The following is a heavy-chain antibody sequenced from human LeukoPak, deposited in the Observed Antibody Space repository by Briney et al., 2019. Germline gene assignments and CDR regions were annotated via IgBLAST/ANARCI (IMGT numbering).Heavy chain of an antibody. D-gene: IGHD2-21*01. V-gene: IGHV4-59*01. J-gene: IGHJ3*02. CDR2: IYYSGST. Sequence: SETLSLTCTVSGGSISSYYWSWIRQPPGKGLEWIGYIYYSGSTNYNPSLKSRVTISVDTSKNQFSLKLSSVTAADTAVYYCARIVVMNAGAFDIWGQGTMVTVSS. CDR3: ARIVVMNAGAFDI. CDR1: GGSISSYY.